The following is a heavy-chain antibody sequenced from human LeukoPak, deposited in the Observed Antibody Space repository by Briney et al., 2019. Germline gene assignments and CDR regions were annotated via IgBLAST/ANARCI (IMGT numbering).Heavy chain of an antibody. D-gene: IGHD6-13*01. J-gene: IGHJ6*02. Sequence: PSETLSLTCTVSGGSISGYYWSWIRQPPGKELEWIGYVQYSGNTNYNPSLKSRVTISVDTSKNQFSLRLTSVTAADTAVYYCATTSVGILYGLDVWGPGTTVTVSS. CDR2: VQYSGNT. CDR3: ATTSVGILYGLDV. V-gene: IGHV4-59*01. CDR1: GGSISGYY.